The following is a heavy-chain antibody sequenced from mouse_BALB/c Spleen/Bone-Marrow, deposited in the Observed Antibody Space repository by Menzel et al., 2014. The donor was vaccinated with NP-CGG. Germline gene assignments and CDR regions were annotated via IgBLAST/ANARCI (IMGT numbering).Heavy chain of an antibody. CDR2: IDPANGNT. D-gene: IGHD1-1*01. Sequence: VTLKVCGAELVKSGASVKLSCTASGLNIKDTYMHWVKQRPERGLEWIGRIDPANGNTKYDPKFQGKATITADTSSNTAYLQLSSLTSEDTAVYYCARYYYGTLLDYWGQGTTLTVSS. J-gene: IGHJ2*01. CDR1: GLNIKDTY. CDR3: ARYYYGTLLDY. V-gene: IGHV14-3*02.